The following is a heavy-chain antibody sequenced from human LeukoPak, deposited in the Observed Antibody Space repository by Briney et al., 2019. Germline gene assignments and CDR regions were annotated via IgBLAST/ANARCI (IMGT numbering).Heavy chain of an antibody. D-gene: IGHD3-22*01. V-gene: IGHV3-23*01. J-gene: IGHJ4*02. CDR3: AKDSTNLITMIVVVTYNDY. CDR2: ISGSGGST. Sequence: GGSLRLSCAASGFTFSSYAMSWVRQAPGKGLEWVSAISGSGGSTYYADSVKGRFTISRDNSKNTLYLQMNSLKAEDTAVYYCAKDSTNLITMIVVVTYNDYWGQGTLVTVSS. CDR1: GFTFSSYA.